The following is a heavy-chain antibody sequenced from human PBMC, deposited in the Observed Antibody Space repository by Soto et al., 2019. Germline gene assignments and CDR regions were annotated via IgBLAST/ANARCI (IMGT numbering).Heavy chain of an antibody. CDR3: ARDPVYYDFWSGYPEDAFDI. CDR2: IKQDGSEK. V-gene: IGHV3-7*05. CDR1: GFTFSSYW. J-gene: IGHJ3*02. D-gene: IGHD3-3*01. Sequence: PGGSLRLSCAASGFTFSSYWMSWVRQAPGKGLEWVANIKQDGSEKYYVDSVKGRFTISRDNAKNSLHLQMNSLRAEDTAVYYCARDPVYYDFWSGYPEDAFDIWGQGKMVTVSS.